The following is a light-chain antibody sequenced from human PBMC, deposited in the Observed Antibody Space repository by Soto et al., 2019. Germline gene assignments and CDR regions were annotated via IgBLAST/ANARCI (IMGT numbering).Light chain of an antibody. CDR2: LGS. J-gene: IGKJ2*01. CDR3: MQSLQTPYT. Sequence: DIVMTQSPLSLPVTPGEPASISCRSSQSLLHSDGYNYLDWYLQKPGQSPQLLIYLGSNRASGVPDRISSSGSGTDFTLKISGVEAEDVGVYYCMQSLQTPYTFGRGTKLEIK. CDR1: QSLLHSDGYNY. V-gene: IGKV2-28*01.